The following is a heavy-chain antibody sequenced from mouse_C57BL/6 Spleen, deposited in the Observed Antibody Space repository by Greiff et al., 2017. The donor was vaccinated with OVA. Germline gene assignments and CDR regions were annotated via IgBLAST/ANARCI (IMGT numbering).Heavy chain of an antibody. Sequence: VQLQQPGAELVKPGASVKMSCKASGYTFTSYWITWVKQRPGQGLEWIGDIYPGSGSTNYNEKFKSKATLTVDTSSSTAYMQLSSLTSEDAAVYYCARKGFYSNYGDYWGQGTTLTVSS. D-gene: IGHD2-5*01. V-gene: IGHV1-55*01. CDR2: IYPGSGST. CDR1: GYTFTSYW. CDR3: ARKGFYSNYGDY. J-gene: IGHJ2*01.